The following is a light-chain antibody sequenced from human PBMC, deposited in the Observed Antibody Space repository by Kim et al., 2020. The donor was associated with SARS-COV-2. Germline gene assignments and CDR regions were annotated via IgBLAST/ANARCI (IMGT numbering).Light chain of an antibody. CDR2: AAS. J-gene: IGKJ4*01. CDR3: QHPLT. V-gene: IGKV1-9*01. Sequence: SSLSAYVGETVTITCRASQGIISYLAWYQQKTGNAPKLLIYAASTLPSGVPSRFSRSGSETDFTLTISSLQPEDFATYYCQHPLTFGGGTKVDIK. CDR1: QGIISY.